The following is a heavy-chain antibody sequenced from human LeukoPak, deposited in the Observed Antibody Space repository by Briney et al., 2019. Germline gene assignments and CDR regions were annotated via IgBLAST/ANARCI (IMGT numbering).Heavy chain of an antibody. CDR1: GFTFSSYG. D-gene: IGHD2-2*01. J-gene: IGHJ6*02. CDR2: IWYDGSNK. V-gene: IGHV3-33*01. CDR3: ARLRSSTSLGYYYYYGMDV. Sequence: GGSLRLSCAASGFTFSSYGMHGVREAPGKGLEWVAVIWYDGSNKYYADSVKGRFTISRDNSKNTLYLQMNSLRAEDTAVYYCARLRSSTSLGYYYYYGMDVGGQGTTVPVSS.